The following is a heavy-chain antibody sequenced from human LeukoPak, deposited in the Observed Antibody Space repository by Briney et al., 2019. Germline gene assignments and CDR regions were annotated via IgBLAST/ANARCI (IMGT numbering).Heavy chain of an antibody. V-gene: IGHV3-23*01. CDR1: GFTFSNAW. D-gene: IGHD5-18*01. CDR2: ISGSGDST. CDR3: ARSFGYGVDAFDI. J-gene: IGHJ3*02. Sequence: PGGSLRLSCATSGFTFSNAWMTWVRQAPGKGLEWVSPISGSGDSTYYADSVKGRFTISRDNSKNTLYLQMNSLRAEDTAVYYCARSFGYGVDAFDIWGQGTMVTVSS.